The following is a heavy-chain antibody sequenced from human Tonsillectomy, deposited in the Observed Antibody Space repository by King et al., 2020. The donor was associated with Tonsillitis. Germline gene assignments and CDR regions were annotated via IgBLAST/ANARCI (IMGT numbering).Heavy chain of an antibody. Sequence: QLVQSGAEVKKPGSSVKVSCKASGGTFSSYAISWVRQAPGQGLEWMGGIIPIFGTANYAQKFQGRVTITADESTSTAYMELSSLRSEDTAVYYCAGRYCSSTSCYNIYYYYGMDVWGQGTTVTVSS. CDR1: GGTFSSYA. CDR3: AGRYCSSTSCYNIYYYYGMDV. CDR2: IIPIFGTA. J-gene: IGHJ6*02. D-gene: IGHD2-2*02. V-gene: IGHV1-69*01.